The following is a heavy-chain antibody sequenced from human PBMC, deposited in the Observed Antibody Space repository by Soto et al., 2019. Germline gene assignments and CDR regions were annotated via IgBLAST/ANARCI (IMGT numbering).Heavy chain of an antibody. CDR3: VTGVKYSSGWKGAFDI. D-gene: IGHD6-19*01. V-gene: IGHV3-15*07. J-gene: IGHJ3*02. Sequence: EVQLVESGGGLVKPGGSLRLSCAASGFTFSYAWMNWVRQAPGKGLEWVGRIKSNTDGGTADYGAPVKGRFTMSRDDSENTLYLQMNSLKTEDTAIYYCVTGVKYSSGWKGAFDIWGQGTTVTVSP. CDR2: IKSNTDGGTA. CDR1: GFTFSYAW.